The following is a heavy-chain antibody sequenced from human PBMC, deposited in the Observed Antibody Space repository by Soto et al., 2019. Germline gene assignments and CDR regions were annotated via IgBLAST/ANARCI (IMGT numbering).Heavy chain of an antibody. Sequence: SETLSLTCTVSGGSISSYYWSWIRQPPGKGLEWIGYIYYSGSTNYNPSLKSRVTISVDTSKNQFSLKLSSVTAADTAVYYCARARGSGPVVAATYYYYGMDVWGQGTTVTVSS. CDR2: IYYSGST. CDR3: ARARGSGPVVAATYYYYGMDV. CDR1: GGSISSYY. J-gene: IGHJ6*02. V-gene: IGHV4-59*01. D-gene: IGHD2-15*01.